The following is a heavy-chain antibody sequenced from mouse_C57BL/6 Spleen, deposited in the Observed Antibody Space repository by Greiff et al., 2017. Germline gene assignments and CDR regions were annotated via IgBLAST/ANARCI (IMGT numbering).Heavy chain of an antibody. CDR3: AIKTLERGYAMDY. V-gene: IGHV1-74*01. J-gene: IGHJ4*01. D-gene: IGHD2-14*01. CDR2: IHPSDSDT. CDR1: GYTFTSYW. Sequence: VQLQQPGAELVKPGASVKVSCKASGYTFTSYWMHWVKQRPGQGLEWIGRIHPSDSDTNYNQKFKCKTTLTVDKSSSTAYMQLSSLTSEDSAVYCGAIKTLERGYAMDYWGQGTSVTVSS.